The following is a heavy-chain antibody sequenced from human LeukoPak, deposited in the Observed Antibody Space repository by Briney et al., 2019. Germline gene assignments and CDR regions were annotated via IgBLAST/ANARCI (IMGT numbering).Heavy chain of an antibody. CDR1: GGSISSYY. CDR3: ARGRWELPY. V-gene: IGHV4-59*12. J-gene: IGHJ4*02. D-gene: IGHD3-10*01. Sequence: SETPSLTCTVSGGSISSYYWSWIRQPPGQGLEWIGYIYYSGSTRYNPSLKSRVTISVDTSKNQFSLNLSSVTAADTAVYFCARGRWELPYWGQGTLVSVSS. CDR2: IYYSGST.